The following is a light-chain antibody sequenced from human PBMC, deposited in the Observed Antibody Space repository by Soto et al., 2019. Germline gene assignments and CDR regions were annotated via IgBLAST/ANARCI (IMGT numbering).Light chain of an antibody. Sequence: EIVLTQSPGTLSLSPGDRATLSCRASQSVSSSFLAWYQQKPGQAPRLLIYGTSSRATGIPDRFSGSGAGTVFTLTISRLEPEDFAVYYCHQFDSSLTFGQGTTVEIK. V-gene: IGKV3-20*01. J-gene: IGKJ1*01. CDR2: GTS. CDR1: QSVSSSF. CDR3: HQFDSSLT.